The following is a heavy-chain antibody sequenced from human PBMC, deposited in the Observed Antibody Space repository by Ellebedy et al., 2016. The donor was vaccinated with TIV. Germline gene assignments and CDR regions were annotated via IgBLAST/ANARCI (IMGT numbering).Heavy chain of an antibody. CDR2: IYYSGST. J-gene: IGHJ4*02. CDR1: GGSISGSSYY. D-gene: IGHD2-8*01. V-gene: IGHV4-39*01. Sequence: MPSETLSLTCTVSGGSISGSSYYWGWIRQPPGKGLEWIGRIYYSGSTYYNPSLKSRVTLSVDTSKNQFSLKLSSVTATDTAVYYCARHSPEYLVGAVYYWGQGTLVTVSS. CDR3: ARHSPEYLVGAVYY.